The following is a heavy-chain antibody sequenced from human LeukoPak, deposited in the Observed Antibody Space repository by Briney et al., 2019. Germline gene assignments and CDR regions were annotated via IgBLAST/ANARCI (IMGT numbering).Heavy chain of an antibody. CDR1: GFTFSSYA. D-gene: IGHD1-14*01. J-gene: IGHJ4*02. V-gene: IGHV3-23*01. Sequence: GGSLRLSCAASGFTFSSYAMSWVRQAPGKGLEWVSSIGTGRDDTYYADSVKGRFIISRDNSKSTLYVLMNSLRAEDTAIYYCAKNLPGRPFDYWGQGALVTVSS. CDR3: AKNLPGRPFDY. CDR2: IGTGRDDT.